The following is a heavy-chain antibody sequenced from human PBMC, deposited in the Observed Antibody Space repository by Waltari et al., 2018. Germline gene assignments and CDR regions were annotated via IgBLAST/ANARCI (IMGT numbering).Heavy chain of an antibody. CDR2: IYSSATT. V-gene: IGHV3-66*01. D-gene: IGHD6-6*01. Sequence: EGQLVESGGGLVKPGGSLRLSCAASGLPVTSTYMNWVRQAPGKGLEWVSTIYSSATTFYADSVKGRFTISRDNSKNLLFLQMDDLRVNDTAVYYCARGGQIVRPRPLDLWGPGTLVTVSS. CDR3: ARGGQIVRPRPLDL. CDR1: GLPVTSTY. J-gene: IGHJ3*01.